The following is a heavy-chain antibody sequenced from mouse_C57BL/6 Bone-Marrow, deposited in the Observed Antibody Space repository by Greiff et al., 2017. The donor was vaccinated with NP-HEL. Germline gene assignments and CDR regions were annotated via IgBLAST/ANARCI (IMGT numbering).Heavy chain of an antibody. Sequence: VQLQQSGPELVKPGASVKMSCKASGYTFTDYNMHWVKQSHGKSLEWIGYINPNNGGTSYIQKFKGKATLTVNKSSSTAYMELRSLTSEDSAVYYCAILSTMVTTSAYWGQGTLVTVSA. CDR1: GYTFTDYN. V-gene: IGHV1-22*01. D-gene: IGHD2-2*01. CDR2: INPNNGGT. CDR3: AILSTMVTTSAY. J-gene: IGHJ3*01.